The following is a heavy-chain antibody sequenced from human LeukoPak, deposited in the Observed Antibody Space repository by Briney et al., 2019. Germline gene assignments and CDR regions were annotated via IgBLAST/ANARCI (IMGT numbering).Heavy chain of an antibody. CDR1: GFTFSSYA. J-gene: IGHJ4*02. V-gene: IGHV3-23*01. CDR2: ISGSGGST. Sequence: GGSLRLSCAASGFTFSSYAMSWVRQAPGKGLEWVSAISGSGGSTYYADSVKGRFTISRDNSKNTLYLQMTSLRAEDTAVYYCAKVLSPYCSSASCYNFDYWGQETLVTVSS. D-gene: IGHD2-2*01. CDR3: AKVLSPYCSSASCYNFDY.